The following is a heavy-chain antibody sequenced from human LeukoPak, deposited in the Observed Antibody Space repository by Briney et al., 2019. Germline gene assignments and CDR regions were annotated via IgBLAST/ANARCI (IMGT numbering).Heavy chain of an antibody. J-gene: IGHJ4*02. CDR1: GYTFTNHG. CDR2: ISAYNGDT. V-gene: IGHV1-18*01. D-gene: IGHD3-22*01. CDR3: ARDNPYYYLY. Sequence: ASVKVSCKASGYTFTNHGISWLRQAPGQGLEWMGWISAYNGDTKYPQNLQGRVTMTTDTSTSTAYMELRSLRSDDTAVYYCARDNPYYYLYWGQGTLVTVSS.